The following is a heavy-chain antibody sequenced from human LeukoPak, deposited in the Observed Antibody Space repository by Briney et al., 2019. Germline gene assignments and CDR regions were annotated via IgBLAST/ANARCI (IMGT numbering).Heavy chain of an antibody. D-gene: IGHD2-2*01. CDR2: INHSAST. Sequence: SETLSLTCAVYGGSFSGYYWSWIRQPPGKRLEWIGEINHSASTNYNPSLKSRVTISVDTSKNQFSLKLSSVTAADTAVYYCARGGYCSSTSCPPYYYYYGMDVWGQGTTVTVSS. CDR1: GGSFSGYY. V-gene: IGHV4-34*01. CDR3: ARGGYCSSTSCPPYYYYYGMDV. J-gene: IGHJ6*02.